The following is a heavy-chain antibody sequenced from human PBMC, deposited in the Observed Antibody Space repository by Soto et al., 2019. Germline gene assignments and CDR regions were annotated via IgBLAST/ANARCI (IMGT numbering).Heavy chain of an antibody. J-gene: IGHJ4*02. D-gene: IGHD2-15*01. CDR3: ARGYCVSTSCHSLDS. Sequence: QVQLVQSGAEVKTPGSSVTVSCKASGDTFTPYAVSWVRQAPGQGLEWMGGIIPIAGTPTYAQKFQGRVTITDDRSTSTTSMEVSTLTSEDTAVYYCARGYCVSTSCHSLDSWGQGTPVTVSS. CDR1: GDTFTPYA. CDR2: IIPIAGTP. V-gene: IGHV1-69*14.